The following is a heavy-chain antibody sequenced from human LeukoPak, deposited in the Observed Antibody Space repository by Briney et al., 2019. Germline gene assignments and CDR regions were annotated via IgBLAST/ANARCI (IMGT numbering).Heavy chain of an antibody. Sequence: PGGSLRLSCAASGFTFSSYAMSWVRQAPGKGLEWVSAISGSGGSTYYADSVKGRFTISRDNSKNTLYLQMNSLRAEDTAVYYCARDGDGGYDLTSMDVWGKGTTVTVSS. J-gene: IGHJ6*03. CDR3: ARDGDGGYDLTSMDV. V-gene: IGHV3-23*01. D-gene: IGHD5-12*01. CDR2: ISGSGGST. CDR1: GFTFSSYA.